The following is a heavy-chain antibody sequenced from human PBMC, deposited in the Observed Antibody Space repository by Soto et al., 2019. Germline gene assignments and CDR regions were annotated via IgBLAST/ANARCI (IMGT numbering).Heavy chain of an antibody. Sequence: SGPTLVKPTQTLTLTCTFSGFSLSTSGVGVGWIRQPPGKALEWLALIYWKDDKRYSPSLKSRLTITKDTSKNQVVLTMTNMVPVDTATYSCAHLAKHDSSGYYPLYCFDFWGQGTLVTVSS. CDR1: GFSLSTSGVG. CDR2: IYWKDDK. CDR3: AHLAKHDSSGYYPLYCFDF. J-gene: IGHJ4*02. V-gene: IGHV2-5*01. D-gene: IGHD3-22*01.